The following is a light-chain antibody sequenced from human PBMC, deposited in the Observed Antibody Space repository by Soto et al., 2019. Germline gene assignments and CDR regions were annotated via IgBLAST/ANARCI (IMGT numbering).Light chain of an antibody. CDR3: QQYGRSPT. V-gene: IGKV3-20*01. Sequence: ESVLPHCRGTIALSQCERATLCFRASQSVSSSYLAWYQQKPGQAPRLLIYGASSRATGIPDRFSGSGSGTDFTLTISRLEPEEFAVYYCQQYGRSPTFGQGTKVDI. J-gene: IGKJ1*01. CDR2: GAS. CDR1: QSVSSSY.